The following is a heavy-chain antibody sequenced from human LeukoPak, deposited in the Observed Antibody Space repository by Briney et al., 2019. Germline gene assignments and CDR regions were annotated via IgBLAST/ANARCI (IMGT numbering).Heavy chain of an antibody. CDR2: ISGSGGST. CDR1: GFTFSSYA. CDR3: VKGRLPYYYDSSGYYNDY. J-gene: IGHJ4*02. V-gene: IGHV3-23*01. D-gene: IGHD3-22*01. Sequence: GGSLRLSCAASGFTFSSYAMSWVRQAPGKGLEWVSAISGSGGSTYYADSVKGRFTISRDNSKNTLYLQMSSLRAEDTAVYYCVKGRLPYYYDSSGYYNDYWGQGTLVTVSS.